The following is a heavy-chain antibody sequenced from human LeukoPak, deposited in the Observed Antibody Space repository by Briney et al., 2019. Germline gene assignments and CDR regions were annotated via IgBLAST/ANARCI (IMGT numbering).Heavy chain of an antibody. V-gene: IGHV4-4*07. Sequence: SETLSLTCTVSGGSISGYYWSWIRQPAGKGLEWIGRIYPSGSMNYNPSLQSRVTMSLDTSKNQFSLKVNSVTAADTAVYYCAREYTTSTSWFDPWGQGTLVTVSS. CDR1: GGSISGYY. CDR2: IYPSGSM. J-gene: IGHJ5*02. D-gene: IGHD2-2*02. CDR3: AREYTTSTSWFDP.